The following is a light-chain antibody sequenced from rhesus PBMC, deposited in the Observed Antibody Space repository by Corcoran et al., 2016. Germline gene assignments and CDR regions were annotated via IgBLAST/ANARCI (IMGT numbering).Light chain of an antibody. V-gene: IGKV1-22*01. CDR3: LQYSSSPFT. CDR1: QSISSW. J-gene: IGKJ3*01. CDR2: KAS. Sequence: DNQMTQSPSSLSASVGDTVTITCRASQSISSWLDWYQQKPGKAPKLLIYKASSLQSGVPSRFSGSGSGTDFTLTISSLQPEDFATYYCLQYSSSPFTFGPGTKLDIK.